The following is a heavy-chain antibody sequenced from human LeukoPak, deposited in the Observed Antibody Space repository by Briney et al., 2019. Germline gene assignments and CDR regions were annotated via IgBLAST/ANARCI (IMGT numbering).Heavy chain of an antibody. CDR1: GDSVSSNSAA. Sequence: SQTLSLTCAFSGDSVSSNSAAWNWIRQSPSRGLEWLGRTYYRSKWYNDYAVSVKSRITINPDTSKNQFSLQLNSVTPEDTAVYYCARDKPIVGATTYYYYGMDVWGQGTTVTVSS. V-gene: IGHV6-1*01. CDR3: ARDKPIVGATTYYYYGMDV. CDR2: TYYRSKWYN. J-gene: IGHJ6*02. D-gene: IGHD1-26*01.